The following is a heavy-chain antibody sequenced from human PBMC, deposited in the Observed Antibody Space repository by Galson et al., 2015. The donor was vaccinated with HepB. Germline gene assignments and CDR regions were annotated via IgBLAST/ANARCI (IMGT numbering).Heavy chain of an antibody. V-gene: IGHV4-34*01. CDR1: GGSFSGYY. Sequence: SETLSLTCAVYGGSFSGYYWSWIRQPPGKGLEWIGEINHSGSTNYNPSLKSRVTISVDTSKNQFSLKLSSVTAADTAVYYCARKGSGSYRGGWFDPWGQGTLVTVSS. J-gene: IGHJ5*02. CDR2: INHSGST. D-gene: IGHD1-26*01. CDR3: ARKGSGSYRGGWFDP.